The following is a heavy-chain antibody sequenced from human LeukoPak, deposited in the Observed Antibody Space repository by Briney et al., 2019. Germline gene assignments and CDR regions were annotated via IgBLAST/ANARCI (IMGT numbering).Heavy chain of an antibody. CDR2: IYYSGGT. J-gene: IGHJ6*03. V-gene: IGHV4-59*08. CDR1: GGSISSYY. D-gene: IGHD1-14*01. CDR3: ARRRTDRADYYYYYMDV. Sequence: SETLSLTCTVSGGSISSYYWSWIRQPPGKGLEWIGYIYYSGGTNYNPSLKSRVTISVDTSKNQFSLKLSSVTAADTAVYYCARRRTDRADYYYYYMDVWGKGTTVTVSS.